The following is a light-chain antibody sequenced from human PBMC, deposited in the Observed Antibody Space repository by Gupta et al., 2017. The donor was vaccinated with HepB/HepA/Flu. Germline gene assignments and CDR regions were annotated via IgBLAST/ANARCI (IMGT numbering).Light chain of an antibody. V-gene: IGKV3-15*01. CDR1: QSVSSN. J-gene: IGKJ1*01. CDR3: QQYNNWPRWT. CDR2: GAS. Sequence: EIVMTQSPATLSVSPGERATLSCRASQSVSSNLAWYQQKPGQGPRLLIYGASTRATGIPARFSGSGSGTEFTLTISSLQSEDFAFYYCQQYNNWPRWTFGQGTKVEIK.